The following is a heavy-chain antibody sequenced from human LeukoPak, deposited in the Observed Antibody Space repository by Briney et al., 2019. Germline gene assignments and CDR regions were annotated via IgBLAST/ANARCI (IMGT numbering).Heavy chain of an antibody. D-gene: IGHD3-10*01. Sequence: ASVKVSCKASGYTFTGYYMRWVRQAPGQGLEWMGWVNPNSGGTNYAQKFQGRVTMTRDTSISTAYMELRSLRSDDTAVYYCARDPRPDYYGSGHCDYWGQGTLVTVSS. CDR1: GYTFTGYY. CDR3: ARDPRPDYYGSGHCDY. J-gene: IGHJ4*02. V-gene: IGHV1-2*02. CDR2: VNPNSGGT.